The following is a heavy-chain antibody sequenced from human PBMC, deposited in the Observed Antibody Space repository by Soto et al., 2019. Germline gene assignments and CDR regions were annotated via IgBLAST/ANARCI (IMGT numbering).Heavy chain of an antibody. CDR2: ISGSGGST. V-gene: IGHV3-23*01. CDR1: GFTFSSYA. CDR3: ASKGSPVTVGPPFDY. Sequence: PGGSLRLSCAASGFTFSSYAMSWVRQAPGKGLEWVSAISGSGGSTYYADSVKGRFTTSRDNSKNTLYLQMNSLRAEDTAVYYCASKGSPVTVGPPFDYWGQGTLVTVSS. J-gene: IGHJ4*02. D-gene: IGHD4-4*01.